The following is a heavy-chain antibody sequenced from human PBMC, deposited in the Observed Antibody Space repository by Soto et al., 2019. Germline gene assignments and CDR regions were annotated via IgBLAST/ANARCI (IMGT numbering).Heavy chain of an antibody. Sequence: SWGSLRLSCAASGFTFSDHYMTWIRQSPGKGLEWVSYISSDSATIYYTDSVQGRFTVSRDNSKNSVYLQMNSLRAEDTAVYYCASDPYYYASYYWGQGTLVTVSS. CDR3: ASDPYYYASYY. V-gene: IGHV3-11*01. CDR1: GFTFSDHY. D-gene: IGHD3-10*01. J-gene: IGHJ4*02. CDR2: ISSDSATI.